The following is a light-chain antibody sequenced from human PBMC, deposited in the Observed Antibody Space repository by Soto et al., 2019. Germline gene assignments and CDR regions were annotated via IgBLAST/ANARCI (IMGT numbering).Light chain of an antibody. CDR1: KSISRW. J-gene: IGKJ1*01. V-gene: IGKV1-5*01. CDR2: DAS. Sequence: DIQMTQSPSTVSAFVGDRVTFTCRASKSISRWLAWYQHKPGKGPKLLLYDASTLKGGVRSRFSGSGSGTEFNLTISSLQPDGFASYYGQHETFGQGTKVEFK. CDR3: QHET.